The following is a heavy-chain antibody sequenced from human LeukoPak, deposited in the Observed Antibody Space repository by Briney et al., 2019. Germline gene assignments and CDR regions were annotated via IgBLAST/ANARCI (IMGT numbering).Heavy chain of an antibody. J-gene: IGHJ4*02. CDR2: IDQSGSP. D-gene: IGHD3-3*01. CDR1: SGSFRGFY. CDR3: AEGPGHDFWSGYARY. V-gene: IGHV4-34*01. Sequence: PSETLSLTCGVFSGSFRGFYWTWIRQPLGKGLEWIGEIDQSGSPTYNSSLESRVTLSVDTSKSHCSLKLNSLTAADTATYYWAEGPGHDFWSGYARYWGQGTLVTVSS.